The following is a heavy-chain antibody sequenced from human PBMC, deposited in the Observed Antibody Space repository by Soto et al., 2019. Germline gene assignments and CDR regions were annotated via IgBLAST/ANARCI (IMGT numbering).Heavy chain of an antibody. CDR2: ISPHKDNT. CDR1: GYTFSSIG. Sequence: ASVKVSCKTSGYTFSSIGISWVRQAPGQGLEWMGWISPHKDNTYYAQRLQGRVTMTTDTSTSTAYMELRSLRSDDTAVYFCARDLDGSGSYYTNYWGQGTLVTVSS. D-gene: IGHD3-10*01. V-gene: IGHV1-18*01. CDR3: ARDLDGSGSYYTNY. J-gene: IGHJ4*02.